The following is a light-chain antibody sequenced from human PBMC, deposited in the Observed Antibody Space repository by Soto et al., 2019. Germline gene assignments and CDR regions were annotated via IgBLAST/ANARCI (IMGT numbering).Light chain of an antibody. V-gene: IGLV2-14*02. J-gene: IGLJ2*01. CDR3: TSYPSDNTVV. CDR2: DFS. CDR1: SSDVGTYNL. Sequence: QSVLTQPASVSGSPGQSITISCTGTSSDVGTYNLISWYLQHPGKAPKLMIYDFSNRPSGVSTRFSGSKSGNTASLTISGLQAEDEADYYCTSYPSDNTVVFGGGTKLTVL.